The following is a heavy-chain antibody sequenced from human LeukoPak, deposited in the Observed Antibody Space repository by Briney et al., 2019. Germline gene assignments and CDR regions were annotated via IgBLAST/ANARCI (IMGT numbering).Heavy chain of an antibody. CDR1: GYTFTGYY. V-gene: IGHV1-2*02. Sequence: ASVKVSCKASGYTFTGYYIHWVRQAPGQGLEWMGWINPNSGGTNYAQKFQGRVTMTRDTSISTAYMELSRLRSDDTAVYYCARDSGIAVAGYYYYGMDVWGQGTTVTVSS. CDR3: ARDSGIAVAGYYYYGMDV. D-gene: IGHD6-19*01. CDR2: INPNSGGT. J-gene: IGHJ6*02.